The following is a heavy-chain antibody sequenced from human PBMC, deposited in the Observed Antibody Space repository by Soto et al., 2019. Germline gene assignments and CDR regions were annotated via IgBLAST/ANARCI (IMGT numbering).Heavy chain of an antibody. D-gene: IGHD6-13*01. V-gene: IGHV1-46*01. Sequence: ASVKVSCKASGYTFTSYYMHWVRQAPGQGLEWMGIINPSGGSTSYAQKFQGRVTMTRNTTTSTEHMELSSLRCEDTALYYCAASIAARPWFDPWGQGNLVTVPS. J-gene: IGHJ5*02. CDR2: INPSGGST. CDR3: AASIAARPWFDP. CDR1: GYTFTSYY.